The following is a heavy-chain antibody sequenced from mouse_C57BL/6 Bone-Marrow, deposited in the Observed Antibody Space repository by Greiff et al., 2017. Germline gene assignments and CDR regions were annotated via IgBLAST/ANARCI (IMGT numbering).Heavy chain of an antibody. Sequence: VQLKESGPGLVKPSQSLSLTCSVTGYSITSGYYWNWIRQFPGNKLEWMGYISYDGSNNYNPSLKNRISITRDTSKNQFFLKLNSVTTEDTATYYCARRDYYDYDVFDYWGQGTTLTVSS. CDR3: ARRDYYDYDVFDY. D-gene: IGHD2-4*01. J-gene: IGHJ2*01. V-gene: IGHV3-6*01. CDR2: ISYDGSN. CDR1: GYSITSGYY.